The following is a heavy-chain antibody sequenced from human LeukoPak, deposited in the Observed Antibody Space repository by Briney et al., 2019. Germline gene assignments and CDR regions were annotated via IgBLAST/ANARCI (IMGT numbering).Heavy chain of an antibody. Sequence: PSETLSLTCTVPGGSIVSYYWNWIRQPPGKGLEWIGYTYYTGITNYNPSLKSRVNSSVDKSKSQFSLRLNSVTAADAARYYCARIIHQTTDSGDFDYWGQGILVTVSS. CDR1: GGSIVSYY. V-gene: IGHV4-59*01. D-gene: IGHD1-1*01. J-gene: IGHJ4*02. CDR2: TYYTGIT. CDR3: ARIIHQTTDSGDFDY.